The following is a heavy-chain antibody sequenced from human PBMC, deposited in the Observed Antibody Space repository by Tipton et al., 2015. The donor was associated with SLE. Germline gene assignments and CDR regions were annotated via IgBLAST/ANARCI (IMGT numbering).Heavy chain of an antibody. CDR2: IYYSGST. CDR3: ARDQGYDYVWGSYRRYDAFDI. D-gene: IGHD3-16*02. Sequence: GASISSGGYYWSWIRQHPGKGLEWIGYIYYSGSTYYNPSLKSRVTISLDTSENQFSLKLSSVTAADTAVYYCARDQGYDYVWGSYRRYDAFDIWGQGTMVTVSS. V-gene: IGHV4-31*02. J-gene: IGHJ3*02. CDR1: GASISSGGYY.